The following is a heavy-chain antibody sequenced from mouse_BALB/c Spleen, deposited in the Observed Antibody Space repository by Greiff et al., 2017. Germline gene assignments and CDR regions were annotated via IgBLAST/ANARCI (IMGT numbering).Heavy chain of an antibody. CDR3: ARSGITWYFDV. D-gene: IGHD2-4*01. CDR1: GFNIKDTY. V-gene: IGHV14-3*02. J-gene: IGHJ1*01. CDR2: IDPANGNT. Sequence: EVQLVESGAELVKPGASVKLSCTASGFNIKDTYMHWVKQRPEQGLEWIGRIDPANGNTKYDPKFQGKATITADTSSNTAYLQLSSLTSEDTAVYYCARSGITWYFDVWGAGTTVTVSS.